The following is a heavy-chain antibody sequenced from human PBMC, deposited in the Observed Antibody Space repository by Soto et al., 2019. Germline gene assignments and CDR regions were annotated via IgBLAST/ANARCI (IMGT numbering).Heavy chain of an antibody. Sequence: ASVKVSCKASGYTFTRSVISWVRPAPGQGHEWMGWISSYNGDTNYAQKLQGRVTMTTDTSTSTAYMELRSLRSDDTAVYYCASSPGRSSGWYYVYWGQGTLVTVSS. CDR1: GYTFTRSV. CDR3: ASSPGRSSGWYYVY. D-gene: IGHD6-19*01. V-gene: IGHV1-18*01. CDR2: ISSYNGDT. J-gene: IGHJ4*02.